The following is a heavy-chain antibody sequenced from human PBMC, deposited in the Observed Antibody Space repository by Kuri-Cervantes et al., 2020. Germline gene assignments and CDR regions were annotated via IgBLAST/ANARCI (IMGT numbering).Heavy chain of an antibody. CDR1: GGSISSYY. D-gene: IGHD7-27*01. CDR3: ARASLTGPHFDY. V-gene: IGHV4-59*01. Sequence: ESLRLSCTVSGGSISSYYWSWIRQPPGKGLEWIGYIYYSGSTNYNPSLKSRVTISVDTSKNQFSLKLSSVTAADTAVYYCARASLTGPHFDYWGQGTLVTVSS. J-gene: IGHJ4*02. CDR2: IYYSGST.